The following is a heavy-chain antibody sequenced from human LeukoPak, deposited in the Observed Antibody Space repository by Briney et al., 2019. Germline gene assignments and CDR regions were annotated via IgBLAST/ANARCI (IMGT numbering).Heavy chain of an antibody. CDR1: GFTFSSYW. CDR3: ARVGFGELYAFDI. D-gene: IGHD3-10*01. J-gene: IGHJ3*02. CDR2: INSDGSYI. V-gene: IGHV3-74*01. Sequence: GGSLRLSCAASGFTFSSYWMHWVRQAPGKGLVWVLRINSDGSYISYADSVKGRFTISRDNAKNTLYLQMNSLRAEDTAVYYCARVGFGELYAFDIWGQGTMVTVSS.